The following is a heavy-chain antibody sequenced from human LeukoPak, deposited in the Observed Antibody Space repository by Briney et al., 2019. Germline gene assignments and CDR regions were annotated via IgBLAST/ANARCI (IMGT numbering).Heavy chain of an antibody. V-gene: IGHV1-46*01. D-gene: IGHD4-17*01. Sequence: ASVKVSCKASGYTFTSYYMHWVRQAPGQGLEWMGIINPSGGSTSYAQKFQGRVTMTRDTSTSTVYMELSSPRSEDTAVYYCARDAEWPSYGDYPDYWGQGTLVTVSS. CDR3: ARDAEWPSYGDYPDY. CDR2: INPSGGST. J-gene: IGHJ4*02. CDR1: GYTFTSYY.